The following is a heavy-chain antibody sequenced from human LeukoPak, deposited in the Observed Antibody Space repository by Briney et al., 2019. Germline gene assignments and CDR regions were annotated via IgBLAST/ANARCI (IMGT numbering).Heavy chain of an antibody. D-gene: IGHD3-3*01. CDR1: GGSISSSSYY. J-gene: IGHJ4*02. CDR2: IYSSGST. Sequence: PSETLSLTCTVSGGSISSSSYYWGWIRQPPGKGLEWIGSIYSSGSTYYNPSLKSRVTISVDTSKNQFSLRLSSVTAADTAVYYSATNEWSGYYFEYWGQGTLVPVSS. V-gene: IGHV4-39*01. CDR3: ATNEWSGYYFEY.